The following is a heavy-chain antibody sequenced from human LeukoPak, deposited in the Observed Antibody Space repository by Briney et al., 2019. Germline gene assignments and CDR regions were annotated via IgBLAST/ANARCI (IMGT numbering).Heavy chain of an antibody. Sequence: GGSLRLSCAASGFTFSSYWMHWVRQGQGKGLVWVSRISTDGSSTDYADSVKGRFTISRENAKNTLYLQMNSLRAEDTAVYYCARTRTLPIAGGFDTWGQGSLVSVSS. CDR1: GFTFSSYW. D-gene: IGHD3-16*01. CDR3: ARTRTLPIAGGFDT. CDR2: ISTDGSST. J-gene: IGHJ5*02. V-gene: IGHV3-74*01.